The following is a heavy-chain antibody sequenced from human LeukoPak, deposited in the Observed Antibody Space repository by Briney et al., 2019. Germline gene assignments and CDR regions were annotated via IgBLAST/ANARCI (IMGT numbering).Heavy chain of an antibody. CDR3: ARLLHIEYEGDS. Sequence: SVKVSCKASVGTFTSYAISWVRQAPGQGLEWMGGIISIFGTANYAQKFQGRVTITTDESTSTAYMELSSLRADDRAVYYCARLLHIEYEGDSWGQGTLVTVSS. V-gene: IGHV1-69*05. CDR2: IISIFGTA. J-gene: IGHJ4*02. CDR1: VGTFTSYA. D-gene: IGHD6-6*01.